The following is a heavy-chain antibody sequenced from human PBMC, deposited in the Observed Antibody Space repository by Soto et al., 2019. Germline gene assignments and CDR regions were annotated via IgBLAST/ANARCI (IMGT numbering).Heavy chain of an antibody. V-gene: IGHV1-8*02. CDR2: MNPNSGNT. CDR3: ARVKAVTIFGVVIYRPPFDY. Sequence: ASVKVSCKASGDNLSTYTITRVRQAPGQRPEWMGWMNPNSGNTGYAQKFQGRVTMTRNTSISTAYMELSSLGSEDTAVYYCARVKAVTIFGVVIYRPPFDYWGQGTLVTVSS. J-gene: IGHJ4*02. D-gene: IGHD3-3*01. CDR1: GDNLSTYT.